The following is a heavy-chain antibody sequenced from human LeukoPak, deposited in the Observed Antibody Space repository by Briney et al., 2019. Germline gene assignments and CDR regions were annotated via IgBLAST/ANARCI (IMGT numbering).Heavy chain of an antibody. V-gene: IGHV4-34*01. Sequence: SETLSLTCAVYGGSFSGYYWSRIRQPPGKGLEWIGEIKHSGSTNYNPSLKSRVTISVDTSKNQFSLKLSSVTAADTAVYYCARDPPDYDSSGYYYLEEDYWGQGTLVTVSS. CDR2: IKHSGST. J-gene: IGHJ4*02. CDR3: ARDPPDYDSSGYYYLEEDY. D-gene: IGHD3-22*01. CDR1: GGSFSGYY.